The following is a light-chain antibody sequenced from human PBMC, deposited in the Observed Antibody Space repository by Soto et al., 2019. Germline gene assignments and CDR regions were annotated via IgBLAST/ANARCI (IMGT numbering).Light chain of an antibody. CDR1: QSVSSSY. CDR3: QQFGSSPRT. Sequence: EIVLTQSPGTLSLSPGERATLSCRASQSVSSSYLAWYQQKPGQAPRLLIYGASSRATGIPDRFSGSGSGTEFTLTISRLEPADFAVYYCQQFGSSPRTFGQWTKVEIK. V-gene: IGKV3-20*01. J-gene: IGKJ1*01. CDR2: GAS.